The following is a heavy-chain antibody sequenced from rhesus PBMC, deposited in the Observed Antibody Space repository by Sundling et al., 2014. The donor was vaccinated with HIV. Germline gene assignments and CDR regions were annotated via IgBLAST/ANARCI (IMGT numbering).Heavy chain of an antibody. J-gene: IGHJ4*01. CDR3: ASPWNSWSGFDY. V-gene: IGHV4S9*01. Sequence: QVQLQESGPGLVKPSETLSLTCVVSGGSISDYYYWNWIRQPPGKGLEWIGNIYGNSASTYYNPSLKSRVAISKDTSKNQFSLKLSSVTAADTAVYYCASPWNSWSGFDYWGQGVLVAVSS. CDR1: GGSISDYYY. D-gene: IGHD6-13*01. CDR2: IYGNSAST.